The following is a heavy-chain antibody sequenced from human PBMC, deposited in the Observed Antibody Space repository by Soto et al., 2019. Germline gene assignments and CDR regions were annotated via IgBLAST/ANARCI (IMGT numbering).Heavy chain of an antibody. CDR2: TYSGGST. D-gene: IGHD3-22*01. J-gene: IGHJ4*02. V-gene: IGHV3-66*01. CDR1: GFTVNNNY. CDR3: ARASYYYDSRGYYYRYYFDY. Sequence: PGGSLRLSFAASGFTVNNNYMSWVRQAPGKGLEWVSVTYSGGSTYYADSVMGRFTISRDNSKNTVLLQMNSLRAEDTAVYYCARASYYYDSRGYYYRYYFDYWGQGALVTVSS.